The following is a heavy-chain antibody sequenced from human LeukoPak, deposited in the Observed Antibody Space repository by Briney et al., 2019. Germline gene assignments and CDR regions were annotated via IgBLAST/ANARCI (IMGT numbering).Heavy chain of an antibody. CDR3: ARVLAPWMATANPPDY. J-gene: IGHJ4*02. V-gene: IGHV1-8*01. CDR2: MNPNSGNT. CDR1: GYTLTSYD. Sequence: GASVKVSCKASGYTLTSYDINWVRQATGQGLEWMGWMNPNSGNTGYAQKFQGRVTMTRNTSISTAYMELSSLRSEDTAVYYCARVLAPWMATANPPDYWGQGTLVTVSS. D-gene: IGHD5-24*01.